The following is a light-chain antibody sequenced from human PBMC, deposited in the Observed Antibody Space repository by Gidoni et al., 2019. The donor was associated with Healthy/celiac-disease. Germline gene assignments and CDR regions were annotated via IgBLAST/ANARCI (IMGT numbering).Light chain of an antibody. J-gene: IGKJ4*01. Sequence: EIVLTQSPGTLSLSPGERATLSCRASQSVSSSYLAWYQQKPGQAPRLLIYGASSRATGIPDRFSGSGSGTDFTLTISRLEPEDFAVYYCQQYGSSPPRITFXGXTKVEIK. V-gene: IGKV3-20*01. CDR3: QQYGSSPPRIT. CDR1: QSVSSSY. CDR2: GAS.